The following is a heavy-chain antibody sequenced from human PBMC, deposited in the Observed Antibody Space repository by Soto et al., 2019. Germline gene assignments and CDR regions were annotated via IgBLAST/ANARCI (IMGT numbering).Heavy chain of an antibody. D-gene: IGHD5-12*01. CDR2: INHSGST. CDR3: ARYRGYDFAY. V-gene: IGHV4-34*01. J-gene: IGHJ4*02. CDR1: GGSFSGYY. Sequence: PSETLSLTCAVSGGSFSGYYWSWIRQPPGKGLEWIGEINHSGSTNYNPSLKSRVTISVDTSKNQFSLKLSSVTAADTAVYYCARYRGYDFAYWGQGTLVTVSS.